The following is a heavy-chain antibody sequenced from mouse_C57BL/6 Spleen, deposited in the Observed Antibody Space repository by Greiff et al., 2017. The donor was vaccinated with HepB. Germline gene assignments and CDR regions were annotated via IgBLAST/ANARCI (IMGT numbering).Heavy chain of an antibody. CDR3: ALIYYGYERAMDY. J-gene: IGHJ4*01. CDR1: GYSITSGYY. D-gene: IGHD2-2*01. V-gene: IGHV3-6*01. CDR2: ISYDGSN. Sequence: EVKLMESGPGLVKPSQSLSLTCSVTGYSITSGYYWNWIRQFPGNKLEWMGYISYDGSNNYNPSLKNRISITRDTSKNQFFLKLNSVTTEDTATYYCALIYYGYERAMDYWGQGTSVTVSS.